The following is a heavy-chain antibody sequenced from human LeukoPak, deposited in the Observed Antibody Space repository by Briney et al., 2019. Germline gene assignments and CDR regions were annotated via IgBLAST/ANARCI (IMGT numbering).Heavy chain of an antibody. V-gene: IGHV4-61*01. CDR3: ARDPRDYYGSGSTPGRFDP. J-gene: IGHJ5*02. Sequence: PSETLSLTCAVSGYSISSGYYWGWIRQPPGKGLEWIGYIYYSGSTNYNPSLKSRVTISVDTSKNQFSLKLSSVTAADTAVYYCARDPRDYYGSGSTPGRFDPWGQGTLVTVSS. CDR2: IYYSGST. CDR1: GYSISSGYY. D-gene: IGHD3-10*01.